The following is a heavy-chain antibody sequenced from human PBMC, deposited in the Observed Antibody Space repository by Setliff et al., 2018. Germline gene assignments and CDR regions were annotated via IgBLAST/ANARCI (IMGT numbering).Heavy chain of an antibody. CDR3: ARNGDVDTGFMGYYYYYYMDV. CDR2: ISSSSRTK. D-gene: IGHD5-18*01. V-gene: IGHV3-48*01. Sequence: LRLSCAASGFTLRIYAMHWVRQAPGKGLEWVSYISSSSRTKYCADSVKGRFTITRENDKNSLYLQMNSLRAEDTAVYYCARNGDVDTGFMGYYYYYYMDVWGKGTTVTVSS. J-gene: IGHJ6*03. CDR1: GFTLRIYA.